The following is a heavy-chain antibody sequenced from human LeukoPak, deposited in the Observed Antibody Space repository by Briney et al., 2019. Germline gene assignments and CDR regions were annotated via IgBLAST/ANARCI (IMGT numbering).Heavy chain of an antibody. CDR3: ARVKGWPLGWFDP. D-gene: IGHD5-24*01. CDR1: GYSISSGYY. V-gene: IGHV4-38-2*02. J-gene: IGHJ5*02. Sequence: SETLSLTCTVSGYSISSGYYWGWIRQPPGKGLEWIRSIYHSGSTYYNPPLKSRVTISVDTSKNQFSLKLSSVTAADTAVYYCARVKGWPLGWFDPWGQGTLVTVSS. CDR2: IYHSGST.